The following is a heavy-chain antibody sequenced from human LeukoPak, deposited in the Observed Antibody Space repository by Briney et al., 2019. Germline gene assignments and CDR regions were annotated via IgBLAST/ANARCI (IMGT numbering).Heavy chain of an antibody. Sequence: GGSLRLSCAASGFTFSSYAMNWVRQAPGKGLEWVSGIGYTGDSTNYADSVKGRFTISRDNSKKTLYLQMNSLRAEATAVYYCAKPEGEVVTPYDAFDIWGQGTMVTVSS. CDR1: GFTFSSYA. V-gene: IGHV3-23*01. D-gene: IGHD2-15*01. J-gene: IGHJ3*02. CDR2: IGYTGDST. CDR3: AKPEGEVVTPYDAFDI.